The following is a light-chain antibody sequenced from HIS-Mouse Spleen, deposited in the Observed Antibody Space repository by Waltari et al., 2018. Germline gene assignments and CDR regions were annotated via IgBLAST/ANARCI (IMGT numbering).Light chain of an antibody. Sequence: QSALTQPASVSGSPGQSVTISCAGTSSDVGCYYSVSCYQQHPGKAPKLMIYDVRNRPSGVSNRFSCSKSGNTASLTISGLQAEDEADYYCSSYAGSREVFGTGTKVTVL. CDR1: SSDVGCYYS. CDR2: DVR. V-gene: IGLV2-14*03. CDR3: SSYAGSREV. J-gene: IGLJ1*01.